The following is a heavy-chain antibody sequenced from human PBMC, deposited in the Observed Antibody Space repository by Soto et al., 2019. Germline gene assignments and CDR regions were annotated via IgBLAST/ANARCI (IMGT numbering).Heavy chain of an antibody. V-gene: IGHV4-59*08. CDR1: GGSISSYY. CDR2: IYYSGST. CDR3: ARHRSSSSGKWFDP. J-gene: IGHJ5*02. D-gene: IGHD6-6*01. Sequence: PSETLSLTCTVSGGSISSYYWSWIRQPPGKGLEWIGYIYYSGSTNYNPSLKSRVTISVDTSKNQFSLKLSSVTAADTAVYYCARHRSSSSGKWFDPWGQGTLVTVSS.